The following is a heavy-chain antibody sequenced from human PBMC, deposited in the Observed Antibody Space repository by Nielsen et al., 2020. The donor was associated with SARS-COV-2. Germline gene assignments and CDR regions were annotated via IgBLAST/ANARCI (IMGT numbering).Heavy chain of an antibody. J-gene: IGHJ6*03. V-gene: IGHV4-4*02. CDR3: ARGDLVVVPSPLLGLGPIFYYFCLDV. D-gene: IGHD2-2*02. CDR2: VSHSGST. Sequence: SETLSLTCTVSGDSVGSHDWWTWVRQSPGQGLEWIGEVSHSGSTNYNPSLKSRVTLSMDKSKNQFSLRLTSVSAADTAVYFCARGDLVVVPSPLLGLGPIFYYFCLDVWVKGTTVIVSS. CDR1: GDSVGSHDW.